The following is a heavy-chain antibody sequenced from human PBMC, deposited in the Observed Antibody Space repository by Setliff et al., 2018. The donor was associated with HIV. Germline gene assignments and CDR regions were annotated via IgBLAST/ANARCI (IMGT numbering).Heavy chain of an antibody. CDR1: GYTFTSYF. D-gene: IGHD3-22*01. Sequence: GASVKVSCKASGYTFTSYFIQWVRQAPGQGLEWMGIIYPSGGSTTYAPKFQGRVTMTRDTSTSTVYMDLSGLRSDDTAVYYCARGGYYDSSGYFPLSNYYYGMDVWGQGTTVTVSS. V-gene: IGHV1-46*01. CDR3: ARGGYYDSSGYFPLSNYYYGMDV. CDR2: IYPSGGST. J-gene: IGHJ6*02.